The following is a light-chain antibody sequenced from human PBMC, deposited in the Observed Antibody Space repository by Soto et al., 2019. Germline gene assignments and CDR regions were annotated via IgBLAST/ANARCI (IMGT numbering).Light chain of an antibody. CDR2: ANS. CDR3: QSYESSLYGYV. V-gene: IGLV1-40*01. J-gene: IGLJ1*01. Sequence: QSVLTQPPSVSGAPGQRVTISCTGSSXNIGAGYDVHWYQQLPGTAPKLLIYANSNRPSGVPDRFSGSKSGTSASLAITGLQAEDEADYYCQSYESSLYGYVFGSGTKVTVL. CDR1: SXNIGAGYD.